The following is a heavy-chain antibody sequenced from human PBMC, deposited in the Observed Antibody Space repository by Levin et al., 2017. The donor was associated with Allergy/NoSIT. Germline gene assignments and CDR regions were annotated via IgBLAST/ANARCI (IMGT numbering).Heavy chain of an antibody. CDR2: IYHSGST. J-gene: IGHJ6*02. D-gene: IGHD3-16*01. CDR3: ASSHLTYYDYVWGSPPTEYDGMDV. CDR1: GGSISSSNW. V-gene: IGHV4-4*02. Sequence: SETLSLTCAVSGGSISSSNWWSWVRQPPGKGLEWIGEIYHSGSTNYNPSLKSRVTISVDKSKNQFSLKLSSVTAADTAVYYCASSHLTYYDYVWGSPPTEYDGMDVWGQGTTVTVSS.